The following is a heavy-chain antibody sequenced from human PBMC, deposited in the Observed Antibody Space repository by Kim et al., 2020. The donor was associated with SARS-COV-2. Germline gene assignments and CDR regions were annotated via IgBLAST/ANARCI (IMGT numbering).Heavy chain of an antibody. CDR2: IKSDGRT. J-gene: IGHJ4*02. V-gene: IGHV3-53*01. CDR1: GISVSINY. D-gene: IGHD6-13*01. CDR3: ARSAGGGYSNPFDY. Sequence: GGSLRLSCVVSGISVSINYMGWVRQAPGKGLEWVSIIKSDGRTSYADSVKGRFTISRDNSKNTVFLQLNSLRGDDTAVYFCARSAGGGYSNPFDYWGQGT.